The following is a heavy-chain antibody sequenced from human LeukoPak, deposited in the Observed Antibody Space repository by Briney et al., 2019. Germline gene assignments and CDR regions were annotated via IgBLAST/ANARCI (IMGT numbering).Heavy chain of an antibody. CDR3: ARRDKSGNWFDP. Sequence: SDTLSLTCTVSGGSISSYYWSWIRQPPGKGLEWIGYIYYSGSTNYNPSLKSRVTISVDTSKNQFSLKLSSVTAADTAVYYCARRDKSGNWFDPWGQGTLVTVSS. D-gene: IGHD3-3*01. CDR2: IYYSGST. V-gene: IGHV4-59*08. J-gene: IGHJ5*02. CDR1: GGSISSYY.